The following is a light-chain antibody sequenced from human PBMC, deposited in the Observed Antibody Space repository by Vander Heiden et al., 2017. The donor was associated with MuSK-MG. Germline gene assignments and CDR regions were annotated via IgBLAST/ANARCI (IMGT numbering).Light chain of an antibody. CDR2: VAS. V-gene: IGKV3-15*01. J-gene: IGKJ1*01. CDR3: QQDNNCHWT. Sequence: EIVITPPPATLSVSRGEGATLSCRASQRVSSNLAWYQQKPGQSPRLLIYVASTRATGIPARFSGSGSGTEFTLTISSLQSEDFAVYYCQQDNNCHWTFGQGTKVEIK. CDR1: QRVSSN.